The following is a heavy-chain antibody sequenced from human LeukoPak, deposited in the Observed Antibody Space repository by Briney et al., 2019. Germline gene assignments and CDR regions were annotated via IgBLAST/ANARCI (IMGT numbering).Heavy chain of an antibody. CDR3: AREKRGAVAATDY. CDR2: ISSSSSYI. J-gene: IGHJ4*02. D-gene: IGHD6-19*01. Sequence: PGGSLRLSCAASGFTFSSYSMNWVRQAPGKGLEWVSSISSSSSYIYYADSVKGRFTIPRDNAKNSLYLQMNSLRAEDTAVYYCAREKRGAVAATDYWGQGTLVTVSS. CDR1: GFTFSSYS. V-gene: IGHV3-21*01.